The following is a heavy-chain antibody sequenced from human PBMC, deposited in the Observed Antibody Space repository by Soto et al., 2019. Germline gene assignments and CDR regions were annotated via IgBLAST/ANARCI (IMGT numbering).Heavy chain of an antibody. J-gene: IGHJ4*02. CDR2: INHSGST. Sequence: SETLSLTCAVYGGSFSGYYWSWIRQPPGKGLEWIGEINHSGSTNYNPSLKSRVTISVDTSKNQFSLKLSSVTAADTAVYYCARTVVVPAAMDYDYWGQGTLVTVSS. V-gene: IGHV4-34*01. CDR1: GGSFSGYY. CDR3: ARTVVVPAAMDYDY. D-gene: IGHD2-2*01.